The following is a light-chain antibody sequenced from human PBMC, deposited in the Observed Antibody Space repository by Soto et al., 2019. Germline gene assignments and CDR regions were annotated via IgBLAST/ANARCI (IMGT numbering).Light chain of an antibody. CDR3: QQRRNWPNT. CDR1: QSVSSY. V-gene: IGKV3-11*01. J-gene: IGKJ1*01. Sequence: EIVLTQSPATLSLSPGERATLSCRASQSVSSYLAWYQQKPGQAPRLLIYDASNRATGIPARFSGSGSGTDFTLTINSRRPEDFAVYYCQQRRNWPNTFVKGTKMEIK. CDR2: DAS.